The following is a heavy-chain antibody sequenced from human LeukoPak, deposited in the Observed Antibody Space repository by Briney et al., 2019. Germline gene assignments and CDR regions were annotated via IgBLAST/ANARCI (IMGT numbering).Heavy chain of an antibody. CDR3: ARGSSSGWSGYYYYYGMDV. D-gene: IGHD6-19*01. J-gene: IGHJ6*02. Sequence: PSQTLSLTCAISGDSVSSNSAAWNWIRQSPSRGLEWLGRTYYRSKWYNDYAVSVKSRITINPDTSKNQFSLQLNSVTPEDTAVYYCARGSSSGWSGYYYYYGMDVWGQGTTVTVSS. CDR2: TYYRSKWYN. V-gene: IGHV6-1*01. CDR1: GDSVSSNSAA.